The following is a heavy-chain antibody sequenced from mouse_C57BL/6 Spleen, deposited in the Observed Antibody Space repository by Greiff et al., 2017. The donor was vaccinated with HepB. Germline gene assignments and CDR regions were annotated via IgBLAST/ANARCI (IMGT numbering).Heavy chain of an antibody. CDR2: ISDGGSYT. CDR1: GFTFSSYA. D-gene: IGHD2-2*01. J-gene: IGHJ4*01. V-gene: IGHV5-4*01. CDR3: TREGYDGTRYYAMDY. Sequence: EVQLVESGGGLVKPGGSLKLSCAASGFTFSSYAMSWVRQTPEKRLEWVATISDGGSYTYYPDNVKGRFTISRDNAKNNLYLQMSHLKSEDTAMYYCTREGYDGTRYYAMDYWGQGTSVTVSS.